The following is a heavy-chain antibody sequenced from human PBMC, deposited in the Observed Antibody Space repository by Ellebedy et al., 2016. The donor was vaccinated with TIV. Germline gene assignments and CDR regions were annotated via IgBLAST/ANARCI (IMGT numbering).Heavy chain of an antibody. D-gene: IGHD3-22*01. CDR2: INHSGST. Sequence: SETLSLXXAVYGGSFSGYYWSWIRQPPGKGLEWIGEINHSGSTNYNPSLKSGVTISVDHSKTQFSLKLSSVTSADTAVYYCARGPLDYYDSSGYYFYFDYWGQGTLVTVSS. CDR1: GGSFSGYY. J-gene: IGHJ4*02. V-gene: IGHV4-34*01. CDR3: ARGPLDYYDSSGYYFYFDY.